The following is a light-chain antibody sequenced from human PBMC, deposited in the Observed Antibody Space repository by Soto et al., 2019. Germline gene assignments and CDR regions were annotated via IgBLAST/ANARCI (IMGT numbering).Light chain of an antibody. J-gene: IGLJ2*01. V-gene: IGLV2-14*01. Sequence: QSVLTQPASVSGSPGQSIAISCTGTSSDVGGYQYVSWYQQHPGKAPKLLIYEVTKRLSGVSDRFSGPKSGNTASLTISGLQAEDEADYYCSSLTSSNTRVFGGGTKVTVL. CDR2: EVT. CDR3: SSLTSSNTRV. CDR1: SSDVGGYQY.